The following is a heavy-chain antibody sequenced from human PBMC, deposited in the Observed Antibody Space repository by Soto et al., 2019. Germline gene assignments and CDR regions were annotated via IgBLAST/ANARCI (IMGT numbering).Heavy chain of an antibody. D-gene: IGHD6-13*01. CDR1: GFTFSSYA. CDR3: ARDRSSSWYWWTYYFDY. CDR2: ISYDGSNK. J-gene: IGHJ4*02. V-gene: IGHV3-30-3*01. Sequence: QVQLVESGGGVVQPGRSLRLSCAASGFTFSSYAMHWVRQAPGKGLEWVAVISYDGSNKYYADSVKGRFTISRDNSKNTLYLQMNSLRAEDTAVYYCARDRSSSWYWWTYYFDYWGQGTLVTVSS.